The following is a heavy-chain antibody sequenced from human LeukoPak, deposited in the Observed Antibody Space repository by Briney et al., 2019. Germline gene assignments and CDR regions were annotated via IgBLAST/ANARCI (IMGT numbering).Heavy chain of an antibody. Sequence: GGSLRLSCAASGFTFSNAWMSWVRQAPGKGLEWVGRIKSKTDGGTTDYAAPVKGRFTISRDDSKNTLYLQMNSLKTEDTAVYYCTTVLLWFGNRFDPWGQGTLVTVSS. D-gene: IGHD3-10*01. J-gene: IGHJ5*02. CDR1: GFTFSNAW. CDR3: TTVLLWFGNRFDP. CDR2: IKSKTDGGTT. V-gene: IGHV3-15*01.